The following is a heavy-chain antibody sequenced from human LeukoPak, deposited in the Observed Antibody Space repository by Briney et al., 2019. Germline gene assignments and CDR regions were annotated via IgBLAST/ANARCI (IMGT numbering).Heavy chain of an antibody. CDR2: ISSSSSYI. J-gene: IGHJ6*02. D-gene: IGHD3-9*01. V-gene: IGHV3-21*01. CDR3: AREYKVLRYFDWLLPTRCYYYYGMDV. Sequence: GGSLRLSCAASGFTFSSYSMNWVRQAPGKGLEWVSSISSSSSYIYYADSVKGRFTISRDNAKNSLYLQMNSLRAEDTAVYYCAREYKVLRYFDWLLPTRCYYYYGMDVWGQGTTVTVSS. CDR1: GFTFSSYS.